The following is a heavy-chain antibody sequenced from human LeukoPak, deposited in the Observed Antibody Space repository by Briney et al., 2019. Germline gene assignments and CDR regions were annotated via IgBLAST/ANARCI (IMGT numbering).Heavy chain of an antibody. CDR1: GGSISSSSYY. D-gene: IGHD5-12*01. Sequence: SETLSLTCTVSGGSISSSSYYWGWIRQPPGKGLEWIGSIYYSGSTYYNPSPKSRVTISVDTSKNQFSLKLSSVTAADTAVYYCARHKSSRGYDYLAAVPYWGQGTLVTVSS. J-gene: IGHJ4*02. CDR3: ARHKSSRGYDYLAAVPY. CDR2: IYYSGST. V-gene: IGHV4-39*01.